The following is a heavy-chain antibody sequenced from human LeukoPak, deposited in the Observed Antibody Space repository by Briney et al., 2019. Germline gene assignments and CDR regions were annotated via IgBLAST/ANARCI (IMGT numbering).Heavy chain of an antibody. CDR3: ARYNGGGAGSIYY. Sequence: PSETLSLTGTVSGVSISNHYWTWIRQSPGKGLEWIGHISVTGTTNYTPSLERRVTISSDTSNSQFSLKLTSVTAADTAVYFCARYNGGGAGSIYYWSQGTLVTVSS. CDR1: GVSISNHY. CDR2: ISVTGTT. V-gene: IGHV4-59*08. D-gene: IGHD3-10*01. J-gene: IGHJ4*02.